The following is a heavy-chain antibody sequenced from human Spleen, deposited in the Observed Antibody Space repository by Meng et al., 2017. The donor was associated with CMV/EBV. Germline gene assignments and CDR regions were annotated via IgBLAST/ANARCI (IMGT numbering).Heavy chain of an antibody. CDR1: DGFTTSDDYY. CDR2: IHYSGTT. CDR3: ARDSPGGYGYFDS. J-gene: IGHJ4*02. D-gene: IGHD5-12*01. Sequence: VPLPESGPGLVKPSQTLSLTCTVSDGFTTSDDYYWSWIRQPPGNGLEWIGYIHYSGTTYYNPSLKSRIAISLDTSKNQFSLNLNSVTAADAAVYYCARDSPGGYGYFDSWGQGTLVTVSS. V-gene: IGHV4-30-4*01.